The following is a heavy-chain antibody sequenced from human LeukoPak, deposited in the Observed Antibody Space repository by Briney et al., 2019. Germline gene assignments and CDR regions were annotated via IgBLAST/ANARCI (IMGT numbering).Heavy chain of an antibody. CDR2: IYTSGST. D-gene: IGHD1-26*01. Sequence: PSETLSLTCTVSGGSISSYYWSWIRQPAGKGVKWIGRIYTSGSTNYNPSLKSRVTMSVDTSKNQFSLKLSSVTAADTAVYYCARDKGGAVGATGYWFDPWGQGTLVTVSS. CDR1: GGSISSYY. V-gene: IGHV4-4*07. J-gene: IGHJ5*02. CDR3: ARDKGGAVGATGYWFDP.